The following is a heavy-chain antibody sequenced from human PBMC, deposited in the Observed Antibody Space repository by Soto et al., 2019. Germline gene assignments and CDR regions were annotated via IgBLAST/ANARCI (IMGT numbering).Heavy chain of an antibody. CDR2: IYYSGST. Sequence: PSETLSLTCAVYGGSFSGYYWTWIRQPPGTGLEWIGYIYYSGSTYYNPSLKSRVTISVDTSKNQFSLKLSSVTAADTAVYYCAREEDTAMVWGHYYYGMDVWGQGTTVTVSS. D-gene: IGHD5-18*01. J-gene: IGHJ6*02. V-gene: IGHV4-34*01. CDR3: AREEDTAMVWGHYYYGMDV. CDR1: GGSFSGYY.